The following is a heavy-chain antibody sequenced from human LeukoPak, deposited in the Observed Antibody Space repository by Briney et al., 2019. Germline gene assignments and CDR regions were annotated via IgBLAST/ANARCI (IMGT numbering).Heavy chain of an antibody. J-gene: IGHJ4*02. CDR3: ATDYGDYEPID. Sequence: PGGSLRLSCTASVVSLSDYAMHWVRRPPGRGLEWVAVISFDGTNKYYGDSVEGRFSVSRDNSKNTLYLQMNSLRPDDTAMYYCATDYGDYEPIDWGQGTLVTVSS. D-gene: IGHD4-17*01. CDR2: ISFDGTNK. CDR1: VVSLSDYA. V-gene: IGHV3-30*04.